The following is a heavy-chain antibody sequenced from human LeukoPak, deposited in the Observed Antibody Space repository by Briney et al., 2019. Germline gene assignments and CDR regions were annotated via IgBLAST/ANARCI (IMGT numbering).Heavy chain of an antibody. J-gene: IGHJ6*02. CDR1: GGSFSVYY. CDR3: ARVVRASFYYYGMDV. V-gene: IGHV4-34*01. Sequence: PSETLSLTCAGYGGSFSVYYWGWIRQPPGKGREGSGSIYYSGSTYYNPSLKSRVTISVDTSKNQFSLKLSSVTAADTAVYYCARVVRASFYYYGMDVWGQGTTVTVSS. CDR2: IYYSGST.